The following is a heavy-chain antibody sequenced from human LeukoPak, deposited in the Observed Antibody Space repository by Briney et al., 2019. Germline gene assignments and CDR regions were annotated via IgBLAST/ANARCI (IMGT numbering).Heavy chain of an antibody. CDR1: GGSISSSSNY. D-gene: IGHD1-26*01. CDR3: ARGRWELLRDDWFDP. CDR2: IYYSGST. V-gene: IGHV4-39*07. J-gene: IGHJ5*02. Sequence: SEPLSLTCTVSGGSISSSSNYWGWIRQPPGKGLEWFGSIYYSGSTYYNPSLKSRVTISVDTSKNQFSLKLSSVAAADTAVYYCARGRWELLRDDWFDPWGQGTLVTVSS.